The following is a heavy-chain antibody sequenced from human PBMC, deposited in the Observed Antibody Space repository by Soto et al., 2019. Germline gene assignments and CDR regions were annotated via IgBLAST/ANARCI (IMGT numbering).Heavy chain of an antibody. CDR3: ARDRPPPYYYDMDV. CDR2: INSDGSST. J-gene: IGHJ6*03. Sequence: QPSGSPRLSRAASGFTFSSHWMRWVRQAPGKGLVWVSRINSDGSSTSYADSVKGRFTISRDNAKNTLYLQMNSLRAEDTAVYYCARDRPPPYYYDMDVWGKGTTVTVSS. CDR1: GFTFSSHW. V-gene: IGHV3-74*01.